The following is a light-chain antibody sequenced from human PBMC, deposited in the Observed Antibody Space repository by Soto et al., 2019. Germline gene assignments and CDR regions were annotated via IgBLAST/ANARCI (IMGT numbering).Light chain of an antibody. J-gene: IGKJ5*01. Sequence: EIVLTQSPGTLSLSPWDRATLSCRASQRVSTFLAWYQQRPGQAPRLLISGASSRATGIPDRFTGSGSETSFTLTISRLEPEDFALYYCQHYQSGHPIAFGQGTRLEIK. CDR1: QRVSTF. CDR2: GAS. CDR3: QHYQSGHPIA. V-gene: IGKV3-20*01.